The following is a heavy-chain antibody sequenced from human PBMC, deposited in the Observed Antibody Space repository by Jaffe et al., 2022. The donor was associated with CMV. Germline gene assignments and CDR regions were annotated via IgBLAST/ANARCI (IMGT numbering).Heavy chain of an antibody. D-gene: IGHD3-3*01. Sequence: QVQLQESGPGLVKPSETLSLTCTVSGGSISSYYWSWIRQPPGKGLEWIGYIYYSGSTNYNPSLKSRVTISVDTSKNQFSLKLSSVTAADTAVYYCAGKGSGILYNFVYYYYMDVWGKGTTVTVSS. V-gene: IGHV4-59*01. CDR2: IYYSGST. J-gene: IGHJ6*03. CDR3: AGKGSGILYNFVYYYYMDV. CDR1: GGSISSYY.